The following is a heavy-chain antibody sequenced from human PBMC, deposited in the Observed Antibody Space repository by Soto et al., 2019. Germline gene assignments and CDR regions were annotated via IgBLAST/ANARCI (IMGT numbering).Heavy chain of an antibody. V-gene: IGHV4-39*01. Sequence: PWETLSLTCTSSGGSISSSTYYWGWMRQPPGKGLEWIASFFIGGNTYYNPSLKCRVTISVDTSKNQFSLKLSSVTAADTAVYFSARRHGLDIDASYWGQG. CDR2: FFIGGNT. CDR1: GGSISSSTYY. D-gene: IGHD3-9*01. J-gene: IGHJ4*02. CDR3: ARRHGLDIDASY.